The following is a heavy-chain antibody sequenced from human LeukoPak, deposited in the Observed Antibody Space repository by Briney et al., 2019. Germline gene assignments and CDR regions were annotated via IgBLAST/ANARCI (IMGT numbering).Heavy chain of an antibody. V-gene: IGHV3-30*18. CDR1: GFTFSIYR. CDR2: LAGDGVNI. D-gene: IGHD2/OR15-2a*01. CDR3: AKAAVYSNRWTPFDD. Sequence: GGSLRLSCAASGFTFSIYRMHWVRQAPGKGLEWVALLAGDGVNIFYADSVKGRFTISRDNSKNALYLQMNSLRPEDTAVYYCAKAAVYSNRWTPFDDWGQGTLVTVSS. J-gene: IGHJ4*02.